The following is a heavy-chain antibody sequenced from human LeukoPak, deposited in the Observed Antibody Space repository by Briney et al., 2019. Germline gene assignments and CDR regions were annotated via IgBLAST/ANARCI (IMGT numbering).Heavy chain of an antibody. CDR3: ARPRGNVEMATIPFDY. V-gene: IGHV3-23*01. D-gene: IGHD5-24*01. CDR1: GFTFSSYA. Sequence: GGSLRLSCAASGFTFSSYAMSWVRQAPGKGLEWVSSIPRNGGSTYYADSVKGRFTISRDNAKNSLYLQMNSLRAEDTAVYYCARPRGNVEMATIPFDYWGQGTLVTVTS. J-gene: IGHJ4*02. CDR2: IPRNGGST.